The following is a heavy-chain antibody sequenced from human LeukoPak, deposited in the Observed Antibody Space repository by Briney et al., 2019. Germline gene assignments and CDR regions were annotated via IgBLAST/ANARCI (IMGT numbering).Heavy chain of an antibody. CDR1: GGSISSSSYY. V-gene: IGHV4-39*01. D-gene: IGHD6-13*01. CDR3: ARQSPSPLPTKQQLYYYYMDV. Sequence: KPSETLSLTCTVSGGSISSSSYYWGWIRQPPGKGLEWIGSIYYSGSTYYNPSLKSRVTISVDTSKNQFSLKLSSVTAADTAVYYCARQSPSPLPTKQQLYYYYMDVWGKGTTVTVSS. CDR2: IYYSGST. J-gene: IGHJ6*03.